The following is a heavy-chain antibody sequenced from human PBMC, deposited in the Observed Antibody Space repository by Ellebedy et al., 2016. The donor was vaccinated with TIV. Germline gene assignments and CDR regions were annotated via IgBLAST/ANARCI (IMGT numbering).Heavy chain of an antibody. CDR1: GYTFTRYA. CDR2: INAGNGNT. J-gene: IGHJ4*02. D-gene: IGHD6-19*01. CDR3: ARAGQWLEEFDY. V-gene: IGHV1-3*01. Sequence: AASVKVSCKASGYTFTRYAMHWVRQAPGQRLEWMGWINAGNGNTKYSQKFQGRVTITRDTSASTAYMELSSLRSEDTAVYYCARAGQWLEEFDYWGQGTLVTVPS.